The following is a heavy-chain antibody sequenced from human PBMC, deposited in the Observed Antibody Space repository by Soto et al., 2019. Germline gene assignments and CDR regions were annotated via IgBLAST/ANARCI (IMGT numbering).Heavy chain of an antibody. Sequence: QVQLVQSGTEVKKPGSSVKVSCKASGGTFRNYPIYWVRQAPGQGLEWMGSISPLTDIPDYAQNFQARLTISADKSTSTAYMELSSLTSDDTAMYFCARGPLVVLNYFESWGQGTLVTVSS. CDR2: ISPLTDIP. J-gene: IGHJ4*02. CDR3: ARGPLVVLNYFES. CDR1: GGTFRNYP. V-gene: IGHV1-69*02.